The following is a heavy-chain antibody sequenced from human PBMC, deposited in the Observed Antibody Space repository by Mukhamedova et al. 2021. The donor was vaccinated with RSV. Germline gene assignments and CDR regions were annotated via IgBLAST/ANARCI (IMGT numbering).Heavy chain of an antibody. CDR3: ARDGPSGSYYYYYYYMDV. J-gene: IGHJ6*03. CDR2: ISYDGSKK. Sequence: GLEWVTVISYDGSKKYCADSVKGRFTVSRDKSKNTLYLQMNSLRTEDTAVYYCARDGPSGSYYYYYYYMDVWGKGTTVTVSS. V-gene: IGHV3-30-3*01. D-gene: IGHD1-26*01.